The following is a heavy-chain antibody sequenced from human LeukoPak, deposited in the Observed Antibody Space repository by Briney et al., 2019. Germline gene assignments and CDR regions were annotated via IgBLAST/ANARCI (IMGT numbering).Heavy chain of an antibody. Sequence: GASVKVSCKASGGTFSSYAISWVRQAPGQGLEWMGRIIPILGIANYAQKFQGRVTITADKSTSTAYMELSSLRSEDTAVYYCASGDIAVAGGGYWGQGTLVTVSS. J-gene: IGHJ4*02. CDR3: ASGDIAVAGGGY. CDR2: IIPILGIA. V-gene: IGHV1-69*04. D-gene: IGHD6-19*01. CDR1: GGTFSSYA.